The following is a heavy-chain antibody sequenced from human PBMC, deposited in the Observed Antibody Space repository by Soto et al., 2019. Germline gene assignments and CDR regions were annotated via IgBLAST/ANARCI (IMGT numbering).Heavy chain of an antibody. CDR1: GFTFSSYA. J-gene: IGHJ6*02. Sequence: EVQLLESGGGLVQPGESLRLSCAASGFTFSSYAMSWVRQAPGKGLEWVSAISGSGGSTYYADSVKGRFTISRDNSKNTLYLQMDSLRVEDTAVYYCGKGYPGRYGMDVWGQGTTVTVSS. CDR3: GKGYPGRYGMDV. V-gene: IGHV3-23*01. D-gene: IGHD5-18*01. CDR2: ISGSGGST.